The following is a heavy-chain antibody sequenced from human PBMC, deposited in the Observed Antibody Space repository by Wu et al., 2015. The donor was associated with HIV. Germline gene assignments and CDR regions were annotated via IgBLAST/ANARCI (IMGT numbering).Heavy chain of an antibody. D-gene: IGHD3-22*01. Sequence: QVQLVQSGAEVKKPGSSVRVSCKASGGSFSSYAISWVRQAPGQGLEWMGRITPFFGTSSYIERFQGRVKITADESTSTAYMELSSLRSDDTAVYYCARVWYYDSSGHSAFDIWGQGTMVTVSS. CDR3: ARVWYYDSSGHSAFDI. V-gene: IGHV1-69*13. CDR1: GGSFSSYA. CDR2: ITPFFGTS. J-gene: IGHJ3*02.